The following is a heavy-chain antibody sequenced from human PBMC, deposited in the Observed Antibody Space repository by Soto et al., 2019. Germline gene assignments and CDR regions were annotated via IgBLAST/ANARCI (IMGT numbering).Heavy chain of an antibody. Sequence: GSLSLAWALAGLTFSRYWMTWVRPAPGKGLEWVANIKQDGSEIYYVDSVKGRFTIARDNAEKSLYLQMNSLRAEDTAVYYCARDPVCSGGSCYDYWGQGTLVTVSS. CDR3: ARDPVCSGGSCYDY. CDR2: IKQDGSEI. V-gene: IGHV3-7*01. J-gene: IGHJ4*02. D-gene: IGHD2-15*01. CDR1: GLTFSRYW.